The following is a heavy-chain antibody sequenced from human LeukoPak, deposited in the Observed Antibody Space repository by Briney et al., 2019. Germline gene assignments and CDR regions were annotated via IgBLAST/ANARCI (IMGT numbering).Heavy chain of an antibody. CDR3: ARFRAAYCSSTSCQKVNDY. J-gene: IGHJ4*02. CDR1: GFTLRSYT. D-gene: IGHD2-2*01. CDR2: IGISSNKI. V-gene: IGHV3-21*01. Sequence: WGSLRLSCAASGFTLRSYTMNWVRQAPGKGLEWVSSIGISSNKIYYADSVKGRFIISRDNAKNSLYLQMNSLRAEDTAVYYCARFRAAYCSSTSCQKVNDYWGQGTLVTVSS.